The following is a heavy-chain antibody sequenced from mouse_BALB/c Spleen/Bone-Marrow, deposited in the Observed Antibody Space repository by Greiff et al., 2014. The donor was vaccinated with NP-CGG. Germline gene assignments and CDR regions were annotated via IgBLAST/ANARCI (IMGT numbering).Heavy chain of an antibody. CDR1: GYSITSDYS. J-gene: IGHJ4*01. CDR2: IHYSGTT. D-gene: IGHD4-1*01. CDR3: ARFAGTPYTMDY. Sequence: EVKLQESGPDLVKPSQSLSLTCTVTGYSITSDYSWHWIRQFPGNNLEWMGYIHYSGTTVYNPSLKSRISITRDTSNNQFFLQLNSVTTEDTATYYCARFAGTPYTMDYWGQGTSVTVSS. V-gene: IGHV3-1*02.